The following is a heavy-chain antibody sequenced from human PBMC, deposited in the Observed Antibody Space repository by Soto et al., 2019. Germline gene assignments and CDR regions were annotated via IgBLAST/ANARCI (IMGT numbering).Heavy chain of an antibody. CDR3: ARENCTNGVCLNWFDP. V-gene: IGHV3-21*01. J-gene: IGHJ5*02. CDR1: GFTFSSYN. CDR2: ISTSSRYI. Sequence: GGSLRLSCAASGFTFSSYNMNWVRRAPGKGLEWVSSISTSSRYIYYADSVKGRFTISRDNAKNSLYLQMNSLRAEDTAVYYCARENCTNGVCLNWFDPWGQGTLVTVSS. D-gene: IGHD2-8*01.